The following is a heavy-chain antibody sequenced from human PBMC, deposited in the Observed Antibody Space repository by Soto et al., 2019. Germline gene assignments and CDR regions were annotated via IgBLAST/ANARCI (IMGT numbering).Heavy chain of an antibody. J-gene: IGHJ4*02. D-gene: IGHD3-22*01. V-gene: IGHV3-30*18. Sequence: PGGSLRLSCAASRFTLSSYGMHWVRQAPGKGLEWVEVISYDGSNKYYADSVKGRFTISRDNSKNTLYLQMNSLRAEDTAVYYCAKDHAVSSGHDYWGQGTLVTVSS. CDR2: ISYDGSNK. CDR1: RFTLSSYG. CDR3: AKDHAVSSGHDY.